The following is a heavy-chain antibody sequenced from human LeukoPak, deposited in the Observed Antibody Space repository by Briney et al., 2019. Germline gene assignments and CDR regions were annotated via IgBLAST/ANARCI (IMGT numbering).Heavy chain of an antibody. D-gene: IGHD2-2*01. CDR1: GFTFSNSW. CDR3: VRGVGSSTSCYVRAFDI. Sequence: PGGSLRLSCAASGFTFSNSWMHWVCQAPEKGLEWVAGIKCDGSEKFYVDSVKGRLTISRDNAKNSLYLQVNSLRAEDMTVYYCVRGVGSSTSCYVRAFDIWGQGTMVTVSS. J-gene: IGHJ3*02. V-gene: IGHV3-52*01. CDR2: IKCDGSEK.